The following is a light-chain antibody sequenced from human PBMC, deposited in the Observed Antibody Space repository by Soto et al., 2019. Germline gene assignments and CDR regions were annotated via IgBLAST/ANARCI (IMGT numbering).Light chain of an antibody. Sequence: IQLTQSPSTLSASIGDRVTITCRASQSINNWIAWYQQKPGKAPKFLIYDASTLESGVPSRFSGSGVGTEFSLTIRGLQPDNFGSYYCQHMMTFGQGTKVEMK. CDR3: QHMMT. V-gene: IGKV1-5*01. J-gene: IGKJ1*01. CDR2: DAS. CDR1: QSINNW.